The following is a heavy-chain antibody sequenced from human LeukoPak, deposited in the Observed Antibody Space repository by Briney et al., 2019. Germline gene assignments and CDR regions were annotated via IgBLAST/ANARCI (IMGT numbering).Heavy chain of an antibody. CDR2: IIPIFGTA. D-gene: IGHD2-2*01. J-gene: IGHJ4*02. Sequence: SVKVSCKASGGTFSSYAISWVRQAPGQGLEWMGGIIPIFGTANYAQKFQGRVTITADESTSTAYMELSSLRSEDTAVYYCARRNYQLPPSPFDYWGQGTLVTVSS. V-gene: IGHV1-69*13. CDR3: ARRNYQLPPSPFDY. CDR1: GGTFSSYA.